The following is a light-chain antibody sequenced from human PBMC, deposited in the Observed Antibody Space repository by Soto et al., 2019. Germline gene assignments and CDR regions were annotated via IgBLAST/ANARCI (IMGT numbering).Light chain of an antibody. CDR3: QSYDSSLFYV. Sequence: QSALTQPASVSGSPGQSITISCTGTSSDVGGYDSVSWYQQHPGKAPKVMIYEVSNRPSGVSNRFSGSKSGNTASLTISGLQAEDEADYYCQSYDSSLFYVFGTGTKVTVL. CDR1: SSDVGGYDS. CDR2: EVS. J-gene: IGLJ1*01. V-gene: IGLV2-14*01.